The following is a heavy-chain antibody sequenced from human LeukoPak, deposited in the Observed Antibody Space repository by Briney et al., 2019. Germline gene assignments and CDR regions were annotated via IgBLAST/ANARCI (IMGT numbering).Heavy chain of an antibody. CDR3: ARDPYSGTYGDTYYYYMDV. D-gene: IGHD1-26*01. CDR2: IRQDGSDK. Sequence: AGGSLRLSCTASGFTFSSYWMTWVRQAPGKGLEWVANIRQDGSDKYYVDSVKGRFTISRDNARNSLYLQMNSLRAEDTAVYYCARDPYSGTYGDTYYYYMDVWGKGTTVTISS. CDR1: GFTFSSYW. J-gene: IGHJ6*03. V-gene: IGHV3-7*01.